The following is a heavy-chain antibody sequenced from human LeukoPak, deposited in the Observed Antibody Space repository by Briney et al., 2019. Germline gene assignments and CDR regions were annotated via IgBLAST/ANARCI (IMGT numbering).Heavy chain of an antibody. Sequence: PSETLSLTCTVSGGSISNYAWSWIRQPPGKGLEWIGYIYYRGSTNYNPSLKSRVSISVDTSKNQFSLKLSSVTAADTAVYYCARHSRDNWNYVEYWGQGTLVTVSS. CDR2: IYYRGST. D-gene: IGHD1-20*01. CDR1: GGSISNYA. J-gene: IGHJ4*02. CDR3: ARHSRDNWNYVEY. V-gene: IGHV4-59*08.